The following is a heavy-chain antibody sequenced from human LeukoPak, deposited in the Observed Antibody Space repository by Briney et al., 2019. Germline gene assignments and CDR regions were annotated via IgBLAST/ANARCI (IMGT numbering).Heavy chain of an antibody. V-gene: IGHV3-30*02. Sequence: PGGSLRLSCATSEFSFSSYGMHWARQAPGKGLEWVAFEQKDGSYKKYADSVKGRFTISRDNSKNTLYLQMNSLRVEDTAVYYCANILNSFGPDYWGQGSLVTVSS. CDR2: EQKDGSYK. CDR1: EFSFSSYG. D-gene: IGHD3-16*01. CDR3: ANILNSFGPDY. J-gene: IGHJ4*02.